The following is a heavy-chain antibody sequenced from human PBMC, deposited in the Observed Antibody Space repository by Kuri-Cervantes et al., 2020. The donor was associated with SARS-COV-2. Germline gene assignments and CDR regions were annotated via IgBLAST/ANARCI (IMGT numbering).Heavy chain of an antibody. Sequence: ESLKISCTVSGHSVRSGYYWGWVRQPPGKGLEWIGSIYHTGHTYYNPSLKSRVTISVDTSKNQFSLKLSSVTAADTAVYYCARTHAGLSPYYFDYWGQGTLVTVSS. CDR1: GHSVRSGYY. CDR3: ARTHAGLSPYYFDY. D-gene: IGHD2-8*01. V-gene: IGHV4-38-2*02. CDR2: IYHTGHT. J-gene: IGHJ4*02.